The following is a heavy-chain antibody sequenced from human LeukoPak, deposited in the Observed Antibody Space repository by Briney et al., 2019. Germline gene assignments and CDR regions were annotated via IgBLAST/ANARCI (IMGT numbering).Heavy chain of an antibody. J-gene: IGHJ5*02. D-gene: IGHD4-17*01. V-gene: IGHV5-51*01. CDR3: ARQDWYGDYVSWFDP. CDR2: IYPGDSDT. CDR1: GYSFTSYW. Sequence: GESLKISCKGSGYSFTSYWISWVRQMPGKGLEWMGIIYPGDSDTRCSPSFQGQVTISADKSISTAYLQWSSLKASDTAMYYCARQDWYGDYVSWFDPWGQGTLVTVSS.